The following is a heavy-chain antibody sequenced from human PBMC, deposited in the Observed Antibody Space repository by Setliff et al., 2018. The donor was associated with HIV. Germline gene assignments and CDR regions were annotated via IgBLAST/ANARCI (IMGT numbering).Heavy chain of an antibody. CDR2: IRYDDTYK. D-gene: IGHD6-19*01. J-gene: IGHJ4*02. CDR1: GFTFSSYA. V-gene: IGHV3-30*02. Sequence: GGSLRLSCAASGFTFSSYAMSWVRQAPGKGLEWVAFIRYDDTYKYYADSVKGRFTISRDNSKNTLYLQMNSLRAEDTAVYYCTKNLYRSPWSPLDYWGQGTLVTVSS. CDR3: TKNLYRSPWSPLDY.